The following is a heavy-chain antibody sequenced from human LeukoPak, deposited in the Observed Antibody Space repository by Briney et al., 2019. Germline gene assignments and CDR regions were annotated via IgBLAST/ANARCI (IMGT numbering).Heavy chain of an antibody. J-gene: IGHJ5*02. CDR2: ISGSGGST. CDR1: GFTFSSYA. Sequence: PGGSLRLSSAASGFTFSSYAMSWVRQAPGKGLEWVSAISGSGGSTYYADSVKGRFTISRDNSKNTLYLQMNSLRAEDTAVYYCAKSKWYSGYDCWSDPWGQGTLVTVSS. CDR3: AKSKWYSGYDCWSDP. V-gene: IGHV3-23*01. D-gene: IGHD5-12*01.